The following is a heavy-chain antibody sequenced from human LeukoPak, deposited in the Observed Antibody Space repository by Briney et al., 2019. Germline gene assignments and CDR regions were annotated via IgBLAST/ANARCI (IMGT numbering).Heavy chain of an antibody. CDR3: ARVAYDSSGYPSSGAFDI. J-gene: IGHJ3*02. V-gene: IGHV3-9*01. CDR2: ISWNSGSI. D-gene: IGHD3-22*01. Sequence: GGSLRLSCAASGFTFDDYAMHWVRQAPGKGLEWVSGISWNSGSIGYADSVKGRFTISRDNAKNSLYLQMNSLRAEDTAVYYCARVAYDSSGYPSSGAFDIWGQGTMVTVSS. CDR1: GFTFDDYA.